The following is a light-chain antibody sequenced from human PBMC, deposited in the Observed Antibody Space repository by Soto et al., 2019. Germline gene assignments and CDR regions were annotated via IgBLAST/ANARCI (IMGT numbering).Light chain of an antibody. Sequence: DIQMTQSPSTLSPSVGERVTITCRASQSISSWLAWYQQKPGKAPKLLIYDASSLESGVPSRFSGSGSGTEFTLTISSLQPDDFATYYCQQYNSCSRYTFGQGTKLEIK. CDR2: DAS. CDR1: QSISSW. J-gene: IGKJ2*01. V-gene: IGKV1-5*01. CDR3: QQYNSCSRYT.